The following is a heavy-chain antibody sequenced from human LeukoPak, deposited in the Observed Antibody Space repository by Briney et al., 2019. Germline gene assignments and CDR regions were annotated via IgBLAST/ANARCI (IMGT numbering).Heavy chain of an antibody. J-gene: IGHJ4*02. V-gene: IGHV3-30*04. CDR3: AQRGGLDY. CDR1: GFTFSRFA. D-gene: IGHD3-16*01. Sequence: GGSLRLSCAASGFTFSRFAMHWVRQAPGKGLEWVAVISHDGSNKYYADSVRDRFTISRDSSKNTLYLLMNGLRTEDTAVYYCAQRGGLDYWGQGTLVTVSS. CDR2: ISHDGSNK.